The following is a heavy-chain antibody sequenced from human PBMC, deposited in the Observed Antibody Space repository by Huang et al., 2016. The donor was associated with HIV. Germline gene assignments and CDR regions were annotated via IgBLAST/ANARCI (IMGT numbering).Heavy chain of an antibody. CDR3: ASVMSGSYLYFDY. CDR2: VNADNGNT. CDR1: GYAFRTYA. D-gene: IGHD3-10*01. J-gene: IGHJ4*02. Sequence: QVHLVQSGTEVRKPGASVRISCKASGYAFRTYALHWVRQAPGQRLEWMGGVNADNGNTEYSQKFQGRVTLTKDTSATTTYMELSSLRSEDTALYYCASVMSGSYLYFDYWGQGTLVTVSS. V-gene: IGHV1-3*01.